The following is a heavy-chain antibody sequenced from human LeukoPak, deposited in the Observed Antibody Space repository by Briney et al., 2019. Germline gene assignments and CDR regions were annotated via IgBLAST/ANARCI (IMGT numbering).Heavy chain of an antibody. J-gene: IGHJ4*02. Sequence: SETLSLTCTVSGGSISSSSYYWGWIRQPPGKGLEWIGSIYYSGSTYYNPSLKSRVTISVDTSKNQFSLKLSSVTAADTAVYYCARFFRDYWGQGTLVTVSS. CDR2: IYYSGST. CDR3: ARFFRDY. CDR1: GGSISSSSYY. V-gene: IGHV4-39*01.